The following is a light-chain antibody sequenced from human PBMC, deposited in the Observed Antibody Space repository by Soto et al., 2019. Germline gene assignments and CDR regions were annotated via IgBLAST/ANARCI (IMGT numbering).Light chain of an antibody. CDR3: PQYGSSGT. CDR2: GAS. V-gene: IGKV3-20*01. CDR1: QSVSNNY. J-gene: IGKJ1*01. Sequence: EIVLTQYPGTLSLSPGERDTLSCMASQSVSNNYLAWYQQKPGQAPRLLIYGASNRATGIPDRFSGSGSGTDFTLTISRLEPEDFAVYYCPQYGSSGTVGQGTKVDIK.